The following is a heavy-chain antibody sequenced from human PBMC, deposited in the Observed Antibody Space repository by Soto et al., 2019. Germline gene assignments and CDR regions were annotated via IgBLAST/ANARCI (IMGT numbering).Heavy chain of an antibody. CDR2: ISDDGNNR. CDR1: GFIFSRYG. J-gene: IGHJ4*02. Sequence: QVQLVESGGGVVQPGRSLRLSCAASGFIFSRYGIHWVRQAPGKGLEWVAVISDDGNNRYYADSVKGRFTVSRDRSKNTVYLHMNSLRAEDTAMYYCARDRSMSWTFDYWGKGTLVTVSS. D-gene: IGHD6-13*01. CDR3: ARDRSMSWTFDY. V-gene: IGHV3-30*03.